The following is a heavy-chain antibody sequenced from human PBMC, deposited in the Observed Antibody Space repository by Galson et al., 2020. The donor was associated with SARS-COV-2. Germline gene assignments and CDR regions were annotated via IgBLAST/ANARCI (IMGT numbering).Heavy chain of an antibody. D-gene: IGHD3-22*01. V-gene: IGHV1-3*01. CDR1: GYTFTNFV. Sequence: GESLKISCKASGYTFTNFVIHWMRQAPGQRLEWLGWINSGNGKTQYSQNFQGRVTITRDISASTVYMELNTLISEDTAVYYCARPLYSSGRNYWYFDLWGRGTLVTVSS. CDR3: ARPLYSSGRNYWYFDL. CDR2: INSGNGKT. J-gene: IGHJ2*01.